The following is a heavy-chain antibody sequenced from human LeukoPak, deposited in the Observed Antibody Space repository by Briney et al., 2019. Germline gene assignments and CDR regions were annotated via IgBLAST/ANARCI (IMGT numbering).Heavy chain of an antibody. J-gene: IGHJ4*02. D-gene: IGHD3-22*01. CDR2: ISYSGIT. V-gene: IGHV4-30-4*01. CDR3: ARDAFGDYYDATGYWIFDY. CDR1: GGSITSDDYY. Sequence: SETLSLTCTVSGGSITSDDYYWTWIRQPPRKGLEWIGHISYSGITSYNPSLKSRVTMSVDTSRNQFSLRLTSVTAADTAVYYCARDAFGDYYDATGYWIFDYWGQGSLVTVSS.